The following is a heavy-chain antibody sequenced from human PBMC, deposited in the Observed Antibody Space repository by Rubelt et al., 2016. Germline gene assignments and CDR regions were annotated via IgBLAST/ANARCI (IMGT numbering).Heavy chain of an antibody. CDR1: GYSISSGYY. Sequence: QVQLQESGPGLVKPSETLSLTCTVSGYSISSGYYWGWIRQPPGKGLEWIGRIYHSGSTYSNPSLKSRVTISLDTSKIQFSRKLSSVTAADTAVYYCARRVGLRGVIEDAFDIWGQGTMVTVSS. CDR2: IYHSGST. D-gene: IGHD3-10*01. V-gene: IGHV4-38-2*02. CDR3: ARRVGLRGVIEDAFDI. J-gene: IGHJ3*02.